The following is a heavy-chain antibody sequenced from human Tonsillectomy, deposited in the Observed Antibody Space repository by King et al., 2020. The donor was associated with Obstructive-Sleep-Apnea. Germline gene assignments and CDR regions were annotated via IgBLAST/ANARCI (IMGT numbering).Heavy chain of an antibody. CDR2: RSLDGSNT. D-gene: IGHD2-15*01. CDR3: ARVRVAQGDFPL. CDR1: GFTFSNDA. Sequence: VQLVESGGCVVQPGRSLRLSCTASGFTFSNDALHGGRQAPSKGLEWVAGRSLDGSNTGYVGSVNGRLTISRDNSRYTLYLQVNRLKTEDTAVYYCARVRVAQGDFPLWGRGTLVSVSS. V-gene: IGHV3-30-3*01. J-gene: IGHJ2*01.